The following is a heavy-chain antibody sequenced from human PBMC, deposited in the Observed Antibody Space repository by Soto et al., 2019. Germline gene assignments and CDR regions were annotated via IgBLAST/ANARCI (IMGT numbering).Heavy chain of an antibody. CDR1: GASISYGNYA. J-gene: IGHJ4*02. CDR3: ARGGGSDSFDY. CDR2: INHLETT. V-gene: IGHV4-30-2*01. Sequence: QLQLHESGSGLVKPSQTLSLTCTVSGASISYGNYAWSWIRQTPGKGLEWIGYINHLETTFYNPSFESRLTMSIDRAKNQFSLTLNSMSAADRAVYCCARGGGSDSFDYWGQGLLVTVSS. D-gene: IGHD1-26*01.